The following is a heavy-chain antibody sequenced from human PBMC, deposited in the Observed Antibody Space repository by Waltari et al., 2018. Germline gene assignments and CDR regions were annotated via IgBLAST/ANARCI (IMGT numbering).Heavy chain of an antibody. D-gene: IGHD6-6*01. CDR1: GGSISSSSYY. J-gene: IGHJ6*02. Sequence: QLQLQESGPGLVKPSETLSLTCTVSGGSISSSSYYWGWIRQPPGQGLEWIGSIYYSGSTYYNPSLKSRVTISVDTSKNQFSLKLSSVTAADTAVYYCASIRSIWKSYYYYYYGMDVWGQGTTVTVSS. CDR3: ASIRSIWKSYYYYYYGMDV. V-gene: IGHV4-39*01. CDR2: IYYSGST.